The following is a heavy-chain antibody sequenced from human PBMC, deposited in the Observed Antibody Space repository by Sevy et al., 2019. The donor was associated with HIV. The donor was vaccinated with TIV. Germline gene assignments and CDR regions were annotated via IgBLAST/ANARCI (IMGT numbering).Heavy chain of an antibody. V-gene: IGHV3-7*01. Sequence: VGSLRLSCAASGFTFSSYWMTWVRQAPGKGLEWVANIKQDMSEKYYADSVNGRFTISRDNARNSLYLQMESLRAEDTAVYYCARAQQVTMLVVIGGLYFDFWGQGTLVTVSS. CDR1: GFTFSSYW. D-gene: IGHD3-22*01. J-gene: IGHJ4*02. CDR3: ARAQQVTMLVVIGGLYFDF. CDR2: IKQDMSEK.